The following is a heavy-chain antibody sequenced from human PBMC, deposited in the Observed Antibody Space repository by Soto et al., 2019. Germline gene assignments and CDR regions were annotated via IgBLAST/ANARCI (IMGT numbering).Heavy chain of an antibody. V-gene: IGHV1-8*02. Sequence: ASVKVSCKASGYTFTSYAMHLVRQAPGQGLEWMGWMNPNSGNTGYVQKFQGRVTMTRNSSISTAYMELSSLRSEDTAVYFCARERRGMDVWGQGTTVTVSS. CDR1: GYTFTSYA. CDR3: ARERRGMDV. J-gene: IGHJ6*01. CDR2: MNPNSGNT.